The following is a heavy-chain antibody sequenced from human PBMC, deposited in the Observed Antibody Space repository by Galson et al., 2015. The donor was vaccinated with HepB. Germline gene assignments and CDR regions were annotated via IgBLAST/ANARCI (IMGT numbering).Heavy chain of an antibody. CDR1: GFSFSSYA. Sequence: SLRLSCAASGFSFSSYAMHWVRQAPGKGLEWVAVIWYDGSNKYYADSVKGRCTISRDNSKNTLYLQMNSLRAEDTAVYYCARDQYYCSGGSCYPRRGMDVWGQGTTVTVSS. J-gene: IGHJ6*02. D-gene: IGHD2-15*01. CDR3: ARDQYYCSGGSCYPRRGMDV. V-gene: IGHV3-33*01. CDR2: IWYDGSNK.